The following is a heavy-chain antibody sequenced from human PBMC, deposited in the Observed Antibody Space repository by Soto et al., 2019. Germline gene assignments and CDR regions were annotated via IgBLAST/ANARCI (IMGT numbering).Heavy chain of an antibody. D-gene: IGHD4-17*01. V-gene: IGHV4-30-2*01. J-gene: IGHJ4*02. Sequence: PSETLSLTCAVSGGSISSGGYSWSWIRQPPGKGLEWIGYIYHSGSTYYNPSLKSRVTISVDKSKNQFSLKLSSVTAADTAVYYCARVSPTVTIDYWGQGTLVTVSS. CDR3: ARVSPTVTIDY. CDR2: IYHSGST. CDR1: GGSISSGGYS.